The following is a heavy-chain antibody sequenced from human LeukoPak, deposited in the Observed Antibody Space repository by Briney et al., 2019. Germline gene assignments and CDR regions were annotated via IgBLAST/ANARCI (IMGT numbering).Heavy chain of an antibody. CDR3: ARDFHYYDSSGNDY. V-gene: IGHV1-18*01. Sequence: ASVKVSCKASGYTFTSYGISWVRQAPGQGLEWMGWISAYNGNTNYAQKLQGRVTMTTDTSTSTAYMELRSLRSDDTAVYYCARDFHYYDSSGNDYWGQGTLVTVSS. D-gene: IGHD3-22*01. J-gene: IGHJ4*02. CDR1: GYTFTSYG. CDR2: ISAYNGNT.